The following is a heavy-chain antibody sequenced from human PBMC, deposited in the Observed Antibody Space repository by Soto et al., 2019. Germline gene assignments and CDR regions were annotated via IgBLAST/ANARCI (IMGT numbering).Heavy chain of an antibody. CDR3: ASSIAAAGPYYYYYGMDV. CDR2: ISSSGSTI. V-gene: IGHV3-11*01. Sequence: GGSLRLSCAASGFTFSDYYMGWIRQAPGKGLEWVSYISSSGSTIYYADSVKGRFTISRDNAKNSLYLQMNSLRAEDTAVYYCASSIAAAGPYYYYYGMDVWGQGTTVTVSS. J-gene: IGHJ6*02. CDR1: GFTFSDYY. D-gene: IGHD6-13*01.